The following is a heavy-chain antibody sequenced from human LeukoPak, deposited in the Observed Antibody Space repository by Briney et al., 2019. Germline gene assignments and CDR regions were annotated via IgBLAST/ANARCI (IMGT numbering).Heavy chain of an antibody. V-gene: IGHV3-48*02. CDR1: GFTFNSYN. Sequence: GGSLTLSCAASGFTFNSYNMNWVRQAPGKGLEWVSYISSSSSTINYADSVKGRFTISRDSAKTSLFLQMNSLRDEDTAVYYCARAYSSSSGRDAFDSWGLGTLVTVSS. CDR3: ARAYSSSSGRDAFDS. J-gene: IGHJ3*02. D-gene: IGHD6-6*01. CDR2: ISSSSSTI.